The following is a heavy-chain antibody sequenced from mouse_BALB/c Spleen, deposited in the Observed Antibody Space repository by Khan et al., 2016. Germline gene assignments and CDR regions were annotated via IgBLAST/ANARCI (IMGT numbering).Heavy chain of an antibody. D-gene: IGHD2-2*01. CDR3: ARSGGYDEDFDV. V-gene: IGHV1S137*01. CDR2: ITTYNGYT. CDR1: GYTFTDNA. Sequence: QVQLKQSGPEVVRPGVSVQISCKGTGYTFTDNAMHWVKQSHAKSLEWIGVITTYNGYTNYNQKFKGKATVTVDKSSSTAYMELARLTSEESAIYYCARSGGYDEDFDVWGAGTTVTVSS. J-gene: IGHJ1*01.